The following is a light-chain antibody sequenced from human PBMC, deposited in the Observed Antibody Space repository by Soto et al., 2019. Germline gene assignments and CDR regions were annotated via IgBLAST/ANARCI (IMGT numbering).Light chain of an antibody. CDR2: DVS. CDR3: CSYAGSYTWV. V-gene: IGLV2-11*01. CDR1: SSDVGGYNY. J-gene: IGLJ3*02. Sequence: QSALTQPRSVSGSPGQSVTISCTGTSSDVGGYNYGSWYQHHPGKAPKLMIYDVSKRPSGVTDRFSASKSGNTASLTISGRQAEDEADYYSCSYAGSYTWVFGGGTKLTVL.